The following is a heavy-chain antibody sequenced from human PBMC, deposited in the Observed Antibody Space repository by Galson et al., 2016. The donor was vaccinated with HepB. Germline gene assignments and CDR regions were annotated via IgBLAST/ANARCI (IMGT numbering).Heavy chain of an antibody. V-gene: IGHV4-31*03. CDR2: IYFSGTI. CDR3: ARETWRYVLVTRGLSGYYYGMDV. Sequence: TLSLTCTVPGGSISSNNCYWSWIRQFPGKGLEWIGYIYFSGTIYYNPSLKSRLSMSVDSSKNQFSLNLTSVTAADAAVYDCARETWRYVLVTRGLSGYYYGMDVWGPGTPVTVSS. D-gene: IGHD2-2*01. CDR1: GGSISSNNCY. J-gene: IGHJ6*02.